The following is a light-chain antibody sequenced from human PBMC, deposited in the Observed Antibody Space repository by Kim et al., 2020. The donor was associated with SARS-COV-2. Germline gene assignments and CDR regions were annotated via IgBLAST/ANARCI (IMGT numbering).Light chain of an antibody. Sequence: SLAPGERATPSGRASLSVGNSLAWFQQKAGQAPRLLICETSNRATGIASRCSSSWSGTAFTITISSLEPEDFAVYYWQQRYNWPLTFGGGTKLEI. V-gene: IGKV3-11*01. CDR1: LSVGNS. CDR2: ETS. CDR3: QQRYNWPLT. J-gene: IGKJ4*01.